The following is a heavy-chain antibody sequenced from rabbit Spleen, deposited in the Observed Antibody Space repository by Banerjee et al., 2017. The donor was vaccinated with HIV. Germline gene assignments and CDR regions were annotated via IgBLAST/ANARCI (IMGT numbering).Heavy chain of an antibody. CDR3: ARWNYDGDGRMDL. CDR2: IDTGSSGFT. V-gene: IGHV1S40*01. D-gene: IGHD2-1*01. CDR1: GVSFSGDSY. Sequence: QSLEESGGDLVKPGASLTLTCIASGVSFSGDSYMCWVRQAPGKGLEWIACIDTGSSGFTYFASWAKGRFTISKTSSTTVTLQMTRLTAADTATYFCARWNYDGDGRMDLWGQGTLVTVS. J-gene: IGHJ6*01.